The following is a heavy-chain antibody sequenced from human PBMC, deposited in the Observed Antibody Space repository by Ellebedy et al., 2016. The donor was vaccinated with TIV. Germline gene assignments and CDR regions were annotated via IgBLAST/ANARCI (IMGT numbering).Heavy chain of an antibody. J-gene: IGHJ4*02. CDR1: GDSMSGSGLY. Sequence: MPSETLSLTCTVSGDSMSGSGLYWAWIRQPPGKALEWIGTINFSGNIYYNPSLQSRVTISADTSRNQFFLNLTSVTAADTAVYYCARRRAHRPNDYWGQGTLVTVSS. CDR3: ARRRAHRPNDY. V-gene: IGHV4-39*01. D-gene: IGHD3-10*01. CDR2: INFSGNI.